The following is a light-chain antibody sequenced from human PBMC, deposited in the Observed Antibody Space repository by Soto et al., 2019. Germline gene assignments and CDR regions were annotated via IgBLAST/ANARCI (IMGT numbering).Light chain of an antibody. CDR2: WAS. CDR1: QSVLYSSNNKNY. Sequence: DIVMTQSPDSLAVSLGERATINCKSSQSVLYSSNNKNYLAWYQQKPGQPPKLLIYWASTRESGVPDRFSGSGYGSDFTRTISSLQAEDLAVYYCQQYYSTPLTFGGGTKVEIK. J-gene: IGKJ4*01. V-gene: IGKV4-1*01. CDR3: QQYYSTPLT.